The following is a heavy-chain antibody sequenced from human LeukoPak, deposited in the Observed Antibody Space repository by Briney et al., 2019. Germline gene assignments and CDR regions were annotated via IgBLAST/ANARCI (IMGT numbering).Heavy chain of an antibody. CDR1: GFTFSSYG. CDR3: AKGLERESRLDS. J-gene: IGHJ5*01. D-gene: IGHD1-1*01. V-gene: IGHV3-23*01. Sequence: GGTLRLFCAASGFTFSSYGMRWVRQAPGKGLEWVSAISGSGGSTYYADSVKGRFTISSDIFKNTLYLQMNGLRADDTALYYCAKGLERESRLDSWGQGTLVTVSS. CDR2: ISGSGGST.